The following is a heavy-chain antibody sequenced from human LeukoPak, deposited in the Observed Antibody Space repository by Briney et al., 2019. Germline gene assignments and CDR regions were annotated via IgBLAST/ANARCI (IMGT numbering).Heavy chain of an antibody. CDR2: ISSSGLTI. V-gene: IGHV3-48*03. J-gene: IGHJ4*02. Sequence: GGSLRLSCAASGFTPSNYDMNWVRQAPGKGLEWISYISSSGLTIYYADSVKGRLTISRDNPKNLLYLQMNSLRAEDTAVYYCARGSAYWGQGTLVTVSS. CDR3: ARGSAY. CDR1: GFTPSNYD.